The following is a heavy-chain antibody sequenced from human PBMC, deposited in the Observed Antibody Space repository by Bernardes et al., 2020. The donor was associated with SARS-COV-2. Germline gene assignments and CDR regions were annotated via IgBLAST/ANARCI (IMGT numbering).Heavy chain of an antibody. Sequence: SETLSLTCTVSGGSIINYYWSWIRQTPGKGLEWIGYIYNSERTNYNPSLKSRVTISVDMSKSQFSLKLSSVTAADTAVYYCARCPYYDFMDVWGQGTTVTVSS. D-gene: IGHD3-3*01. J-gene: IGHJ6*02. CDR2: IYNSERT. V-gene: IGHV4-59*01. CDR1: GGSIINYY. CDR3: ARCPYYDFMDV.